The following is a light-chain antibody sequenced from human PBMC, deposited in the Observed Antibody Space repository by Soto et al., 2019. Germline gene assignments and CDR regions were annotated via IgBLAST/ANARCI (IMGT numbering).Light chain of an antibody. J-gene: IGKJ1*01. V-gene: IGKV4-1*01. CDR2: DAS. CDR1: QSVLYSSNNKNY. Sequence: DILMTQSPYSLSVSLGERATINCKSSQSVLYSSNNKNYLAWYQQKPGKAPKLLIYDASSLESGVPSRFSGSGSGTEFTLTISSLQPDDFATYYCQQYNSYPWTFGQGTKVDIK. CDR3: QQYNSYPWT.